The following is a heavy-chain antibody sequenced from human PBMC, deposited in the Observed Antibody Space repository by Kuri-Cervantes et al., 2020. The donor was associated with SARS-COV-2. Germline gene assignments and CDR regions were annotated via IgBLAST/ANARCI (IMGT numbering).Heavy chain of an antibody. CDR1: GFSLSTSGVG. D-gene: IGHD3-22*01. CDR3: AHRGYYDSSGSLDY. Sequence: SGPTLVKPTQTLTLTCTFSGFSLSTSGVGVGWIRQPPVKAQEWLALIYWYDDKRYSPSLKSRITITNDTSKNQVVLTMTNIDPVDTATYFCAHRGYYDSSGSLDYWGQGTLVTVSS. V-gene: IGHV2-5*01. J-gene: IGHJ4*02. CDR2: IYWYDDK.